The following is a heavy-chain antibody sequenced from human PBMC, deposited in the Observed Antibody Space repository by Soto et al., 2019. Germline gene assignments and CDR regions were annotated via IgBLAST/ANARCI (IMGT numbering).Heavy chain of an antibody. V-gene: IGHV4-34*01. CDR3: AREIRVNWFDP. Sequence: SETLSLTCAVYGGSFSGYYWSWIRQPPGKGLEWIGEINHSGSTNYNPSLKSRFTISVDTSKNQFSLKLISVTAADTAVYYCAREIRVNWFDPWGQGTLVTVSS. CDR1: GGSFSGYY. CDR2: INHSGST. J-gene: IGHJ5*02.